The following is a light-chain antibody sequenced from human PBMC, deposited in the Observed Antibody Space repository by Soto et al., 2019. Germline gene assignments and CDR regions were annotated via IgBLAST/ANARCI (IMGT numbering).Light chain of an antibody. V-gene: IGLV1-40*01. J-gene: IGLJ1*01. CDR1: SSNIGAGYD. CDR3: QSYDSSPSGYV. Sequence: QSALTQPPSVSXXPGQRVTISCTGSSSNIGAGYDVHWYQQLPGTAPKLLIYANRNRPAGVPDRFSASKSDTSASLAITGLQAEDEADYYCQSYDSSPSGYVFGTGTKVTVL. CDR2: ANR.